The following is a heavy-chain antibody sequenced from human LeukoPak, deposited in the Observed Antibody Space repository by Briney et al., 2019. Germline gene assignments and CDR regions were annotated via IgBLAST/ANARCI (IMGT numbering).Heavy chain of an antibody. Sequence: ASVKVSCKASGYTFSAYDINWARQATGQGLEWMGWMNPNSGNTGFAQKFQGRVTMTRDTSINTAYMELSNLRSEDTAVYYCARVSQTPAYYYTSGYYYHGYWGQGARVTVSS. J-gene: IGHJ4*02. CDR1: GYTFSAYD. V-gene: IGHV1-8*01. CDR2: MNPNSGNT. D-gene: IGHD3-22*01. CDR3: ARVSQTPAYYYTSGYYYHGY.